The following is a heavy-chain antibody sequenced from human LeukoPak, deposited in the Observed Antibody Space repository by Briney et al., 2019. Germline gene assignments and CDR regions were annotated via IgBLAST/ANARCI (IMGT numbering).Heavy chain of an antibody. V-gene: IGHV4-61*02. CDR1: GGSISSGSYY. D-gene: IGHD1-26*01. CDR2: IYTSGGT. J-gene: IGHJ5*02. CDR3: ARDTGDSGSDNWFDP. Sequence: PSQTLSLTCTVSGGSISSGSYYWSWIRQPAGKGLEWIGRIYTSGGTNYNPSLKSRVTISVDTSKNQFSLKLSSVTAADTAVYYCARDTGDSGSDNWFDPWGQGTLVTVSS.